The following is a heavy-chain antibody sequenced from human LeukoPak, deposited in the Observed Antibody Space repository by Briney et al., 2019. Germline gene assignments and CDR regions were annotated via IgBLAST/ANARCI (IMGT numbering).Heavy chain of an antibody. J-gene: IGHJ5*02. Sequence: GGSLRLSCAASGFTFNTYTLNWVRQAPGKGLEWVSSISTSSSYIYYADSVKGRFTISRDNAKKSLFLQMNSLRAEDTAVYYCARGADGVSSNSRGWFDPWGQGTLVTVSS. D-gene: IGHD2-15*01. CDR1: GFTFNTYT. V-gene: IGHV3-21*01. CDR2: ISTSSSYI. CDR3: ARGADGVSSNSRGWFDP.